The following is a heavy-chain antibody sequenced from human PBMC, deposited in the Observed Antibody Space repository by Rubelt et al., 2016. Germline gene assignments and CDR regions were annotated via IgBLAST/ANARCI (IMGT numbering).Heavy chain of an antibody. Sequence: VQLVESGGGVVQPGRSLRLSCAASGFTFSSYAMSWVRQAPGTGLEWVSAISGSGGSTYYADSVKGRLTISRDNSRNRLYLQMNSLRAEDTAVYYCAKVGGGRVGAFDYWGQGTLVTVSS. CDR1: GFTFSSYA. CDR3: AKVGGGRVGAFDY. V-gene: IGHV3-23*04. CDR2: ISGSGGST. J-gene: IGHJ4*02. D-gene: IGHD1-26*01.